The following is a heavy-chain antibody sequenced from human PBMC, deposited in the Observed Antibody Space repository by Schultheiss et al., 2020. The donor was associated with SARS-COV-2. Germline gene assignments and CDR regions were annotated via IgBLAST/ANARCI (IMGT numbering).Heavy chain of an antibody. V-gene: IGHV2-26*01. CDR2: IFSNDEK. Sequence: ETLSLTCAVYGGSFSGYYWSWIRQPPGKALEWLAHIFSNDEKSYSTSLKSRLTISKDTSKSQVVLTMTNMDPVDTATYYCARMQGYYYGMDVWGQGTTVTVSS. J-gene: IGHJ6*02. CDR3: ARMQGYYYGMDV. CDR1: GGSFSGYYW.